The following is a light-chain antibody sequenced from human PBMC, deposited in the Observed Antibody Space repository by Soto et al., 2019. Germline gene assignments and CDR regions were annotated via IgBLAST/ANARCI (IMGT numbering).Light chain of an antibody. CDR1: SSYVGGYNS. CDR2: EVS. CDR3: SSYTTTSTRV. V-gene: IGLV2-14*01. J-gene: IGLJ3*02. Sequence: QSALTQPASVSGSPGQSITISCTGTSSYVGGYNSVSWYQQYPGNAPRLIIFEVSHRPSEVSNRFAGSKSGNTASLIISGLQAEDEADYYCSSYTTTSTRVFGGGTKLTVL.